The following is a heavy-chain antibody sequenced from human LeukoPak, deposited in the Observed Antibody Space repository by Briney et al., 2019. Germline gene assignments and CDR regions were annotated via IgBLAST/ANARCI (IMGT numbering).Heavy chain of an antibody. J-gene: IGHJ4*02. CDR2: ISWKSDNI. Sequence: PGGSLRLSCAASGFTFDDYAMRWVRQAPGKGLEWVSGISWKSDNIGYADSVKGRFTISRDNAKNSLYLQMNSRRAEDTAFYYCAKEHNYYDSSGPYDSWGQGTLVTVSS. V-gene: IGHV3-9*01. CDR3: AKEHNYYDSSGPYDS. D-gene: IGHD3-22*01. CDR1: GFTFDDYA.